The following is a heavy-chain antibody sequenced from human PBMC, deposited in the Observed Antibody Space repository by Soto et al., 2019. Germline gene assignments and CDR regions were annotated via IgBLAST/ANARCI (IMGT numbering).Heavy chain of an antibody. CDR3: ARGLFAATVRADWFDP. D-gene: IGHD3-10*01. CDR1: GGTFSSYA. J-gene: IGHJ5*02. V-gene: IGHV1-69*12. CDR2: IIPIFGTA. Sequence: QVQLVQSGAEVKKPGSSVKVSCKASGGTFSSYAISWVRQAPGQGLEWMGGIIPIFGTANYAQKFQGRVTITADEATGAAYMELSSLRSEDTAVYYGARGLFAATVRADWFDPWGQGALVTVSS.